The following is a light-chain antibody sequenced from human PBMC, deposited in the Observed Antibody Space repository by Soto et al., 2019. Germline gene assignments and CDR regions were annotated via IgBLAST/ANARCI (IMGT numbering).Light chain of an antibody. CDR1: QSISTY. CDR3: QQSYRTPIT. V-gene: IGKV1-39*01. CDR2: AAS. J-gene: IGKJ5*01. Sequence: DIQLTQAPSLLSAAVGDRVAINCLASQSISTYLNWYQQKPGKAPKVLIYAASNLQSGVPPRFSGSGSGTDFNLTISSLQTEDVATYFCQQSYRTPITFGQGTRLEIK.